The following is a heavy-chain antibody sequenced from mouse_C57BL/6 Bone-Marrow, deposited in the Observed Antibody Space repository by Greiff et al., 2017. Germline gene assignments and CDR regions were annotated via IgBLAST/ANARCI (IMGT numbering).Heavy chain of an antibody. CDR2: IYPGSGST. J-gene: IGHJ2*01. CDR1: GYTFTSYW. CDR3: ARLTTVVATDY. Sequence: QVHVKQSGAELVKPGASVKMSCKASGYTFTSYWITWVKQRPGQGLEWIGDIYPGSGSTNYNEKFKSKATLTVDTSSSTAYMQLSSLTSEDSAVYYCARLTTVVATDYWGQGTTLTVSS. V-gene: IGHV1-55*01. D-gene: IGHD1-1*01.